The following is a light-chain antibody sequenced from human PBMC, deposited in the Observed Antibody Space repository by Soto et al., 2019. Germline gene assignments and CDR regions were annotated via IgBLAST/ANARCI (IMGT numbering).Light chain of an antibody. CDR1: PSVYNNY. J-gene: IGKJ4*01. Sequence: EIVLTQSPGSLSLSPGERATLSCRASPSVYNNYIAWYQHSPSQAPRVLIYGASTRATGTPDRFSSSGSGTDFALTITRLEPEDSALDDCQQYGSSVTFGGGTKVE. V-gene: IGKV3-20*01. CDR2: GAS. CDR3: QQYGSSVT.